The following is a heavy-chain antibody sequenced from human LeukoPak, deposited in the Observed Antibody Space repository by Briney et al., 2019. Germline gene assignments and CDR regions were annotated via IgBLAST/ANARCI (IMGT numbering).Heavy chain of an antibody. CDR2: IYWNDDK. D-gene: IGHD6-6*01. J-gene: IGHJ5*02. CDR1: GFALTTSGVG. CDR3: AHRPRPSSYPANWFDA. Sequence: SGPTLVNPKQTLTLTCTFSGFALTTSGVGVGWIRQPPGKALEWLAAIYWNDDKRYSPSLKRRLTITKDTYKRQVVLTMPNMDPAATATYSCAHRPRPSSYPANWFDAWGQGTLVAVSS. V-gene: IGHV2-5*01.